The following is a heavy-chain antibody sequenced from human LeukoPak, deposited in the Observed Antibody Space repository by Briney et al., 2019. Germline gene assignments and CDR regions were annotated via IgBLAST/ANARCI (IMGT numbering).Heavy chain of an antibody. D-gene: IGHD6-13*01. V-gene: IGHV4-59*01. J-gene: IGHJ4*02. Sequence: PSETLSLTCTVSGGSISNYYWSWIRQPPGKGLEWIGYIYDSGNTNYNPSLKSRVTISVDTSKNQFSLKLTSVTAADTAVYYCARGRYVTTRGGAAAGFLDYWGQGTLVTVST. CDR3: ARGRYVTTRGGAAAGFLDY. CDR1: GGSISNYY. CDR2: IYDSGNT.